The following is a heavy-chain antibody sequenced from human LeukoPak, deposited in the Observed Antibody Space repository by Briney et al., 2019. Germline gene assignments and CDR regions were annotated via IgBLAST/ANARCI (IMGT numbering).Heavy chain of an antibody. CDR2: IKQDGSEK. CDR3: ARDVVAALTSYYMDV. D-gene: IGHD2-15*01. J-gene: IGHJ6*03. V-gene: IGHV3-7*01. CDR1: GFTFSSYA. Sequence: GGSLRLSCAASGFTFSSYAMSWVRQAPGKGLEWVANIKQDGSEKYYVDSVKGRFTISRDNAKNSLYLQMNSLRAEDTAVYYCARDVVAALTSYYMDVWGKGTTVTVSS.